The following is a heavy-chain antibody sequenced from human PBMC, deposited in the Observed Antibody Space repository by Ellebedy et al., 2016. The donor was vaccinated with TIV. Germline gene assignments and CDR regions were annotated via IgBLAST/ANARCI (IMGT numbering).Heavy chain of an antibody. J-gene: IGHJ4*02. CDR3: TRDGREWSRDY. D-gene: IGHD3-3*01. CDR2: IVSSGREA. V-gene: IGHV3-21*06. Sequence: GESLKISCAASGFTFSISGMTWVRQAPGKGLEWVATIVSSGREAYYADPARGRFTISRDNVMNSVYLQLNSLSVEDTAVYYCTRDGREWSRDYWGQGTLVTVSS. CDR1: GFTFSISG.